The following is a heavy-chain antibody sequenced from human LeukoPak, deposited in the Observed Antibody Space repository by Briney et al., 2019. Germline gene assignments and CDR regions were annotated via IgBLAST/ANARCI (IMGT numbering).Heavy chain of an antibody. Sequence: GGSLRLSCAASGFTFSSYWMHWVRQAPGKGLVWVSRINSDGSSTSYADSVKGRFTISRDNAKNTLYLQMNSLRAEDTAVYYCARQISSARFDPWGQGTLVTVSS. CDR1: GFTFSSYW. V-gene: IGHV3-74*01. CDR2: INSDGSST. J-gene: IGHJ5*02. CDR3: ARQISSARFDP.